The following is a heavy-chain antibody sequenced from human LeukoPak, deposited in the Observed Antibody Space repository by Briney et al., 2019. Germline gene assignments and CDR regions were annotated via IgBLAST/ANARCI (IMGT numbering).Heavy chain of an antibody. J-gene: IGHJ4*02. CDR2: ISGSGSYT. V-gene: IGHV3-23*01. CDR1: GFTVSDYS. Sequence: GGSLRLSCAASGFTVSDYSMAWVRQAPGKGLEWVSAISGSGSYTDYADSVKGRFTISKDNSKNTLYMRMSSLRAEDTAVYYCARQKSIAAAGTLVGNYWGQGTLVTVSS. CDR3: ARQKSIAAAGTLVGNY. D-gene: IGHD6-13*01.